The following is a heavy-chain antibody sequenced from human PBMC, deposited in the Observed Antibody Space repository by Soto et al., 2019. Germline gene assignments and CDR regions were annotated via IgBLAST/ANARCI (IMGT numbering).Heavy chain of an antibody. J-gene: IGHJ6*02. CDR1: GYTFTSYD. V-gene: IGHV1-8*01. CDR3: ARVAYDSSGFYYYGMDV. CDR2: MNPNSGNT. Sequence: QVQLVQSGAEVKKPGASVKVSRKASGYTFTSYDINWVRQATGQGLEWMGWMNPNSGNTGYAQKFQGRVTMTRNTSISTAYMELSSLRSEDTAVYYCARVAYDSSGFYYYGMDVWGQGTTVTVSS. D-gene: IGHD3-22*01.